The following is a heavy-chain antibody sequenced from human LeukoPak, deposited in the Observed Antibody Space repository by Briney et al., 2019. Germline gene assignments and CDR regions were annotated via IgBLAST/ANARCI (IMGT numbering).Heavy chain of an antibody. CDR3: ARDLGSGNPFDY. CDR2: IYSGGST. Sequence: GGSLRLSCAASGFTVSSNYMSWVRQAPGKGLEWVSVIYSGGSTYYADSVKGRFTISRDNSKNTLYLQMNSLRAEGTAVYYCARDLGSGNPFDYWGQGTLVTVSS. CDR1: GFTVSSNY. J-gene: IGHJ4*02. V-gene: IGHV3-66*01.